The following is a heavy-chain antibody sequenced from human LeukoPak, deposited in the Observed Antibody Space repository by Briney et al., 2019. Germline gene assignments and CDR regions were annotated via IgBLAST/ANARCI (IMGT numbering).Heavy chain of an antibody. D-gene: IGHD3-10*01. J-gene: IGHJ4*02. V-gene: IGHV1-8*02. Sequence: ASVKVSCKASGGTFSSYAISWVRQATGQGLEWMGWMNPNSGNTGYAQKFQGRVTMTRNTSISTAYMELSSLRSEDTAVYYCARENYYGSGSYYNWGQGTLVTVSS. CDR3: ARENYYGSGSYYN. CDR2: MNPNSGNT. CDR1: GGTFSSYA.